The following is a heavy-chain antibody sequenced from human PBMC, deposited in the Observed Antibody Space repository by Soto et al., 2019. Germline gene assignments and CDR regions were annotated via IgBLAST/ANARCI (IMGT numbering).Heavy chain of an antibody. J-gene: IGHJ6*02. CDR1: GGTFGSYA. D-gene: IGHD2-2*01. CDR2: IIPIPGTA. Sequence: QVQLVQSGAEVKKPGSSVKVSCKASGGTFGSYAISWVRQAPGQGLEWMGGIIPIPGTANYAQKFQGRGTIAADESTSTAYMELSSLRSEDTAVYYCARSQGSSTSLEIYYYYYYGMDVWGPGPTVTVSS. CDR3: ARSQGSSTSLEIYYYYYYGMDV. V-gene: IGHV1-69*01.